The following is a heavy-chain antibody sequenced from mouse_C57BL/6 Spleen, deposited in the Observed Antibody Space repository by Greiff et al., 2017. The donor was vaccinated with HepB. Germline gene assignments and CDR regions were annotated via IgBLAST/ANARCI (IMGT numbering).Heavy chain of an antibody. J-gene: IGHJ2*01. CDR2: IYPGDGGT. V-gene: IGHV1-82*01. Sequence: VQLQQSGPELVKPGASVKVSCKASGYAFTSYWMNWVKQRPGKGLEWIGGIYPGDGGTNYNEKFKGKATLTADKSSSTAYMQLSSLTSEDSAVYFCARGELEFYFDDWGQVTTLTV. D-gene: IGHD3-1*01. CDR3: ARGELEFYFDD. CDR1: GYAFTSYW.